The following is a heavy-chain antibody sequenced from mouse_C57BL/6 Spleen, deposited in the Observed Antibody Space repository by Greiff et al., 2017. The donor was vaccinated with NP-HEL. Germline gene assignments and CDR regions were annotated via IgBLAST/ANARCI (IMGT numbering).Heavy chain of an antibody. Sequence: EVKVVESGGGLVQPGGSLSLSCAASGFTFTDYYMSWVRQPPGKALEWLGFIRNKANGYTTEYSASVKGRFTISRDNSQSILYLQMNALRAEDSATYYCARSPLYGSSPYYAMDYWGQGTSVTVSS. CDR1: GFTFTDYY. J-gene: IGHJ4*01. CDR2: IRNKANGYTT. V-gene: IGHV7-3*01. D-gene: IGHD1-1*01. CDR3: ARSPLYGSSPYYAMDY.